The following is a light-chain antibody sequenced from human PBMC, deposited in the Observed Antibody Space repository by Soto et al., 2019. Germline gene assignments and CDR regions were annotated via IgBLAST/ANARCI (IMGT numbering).Light chain of an antibody. CDR3: SSSTGSSVI. J-gene: IGLJ2*01. CDR1: SSDVGGYNY. Sequence: QSVLTQPASVSGSPGQSITISCTGTSSDVGGYNYVSWYQHHPGKGPKLMIFDVANRPSGVSNRFSGSKSGNTASLTISGLQAEDEADYYCSSSTGSSVIFGGGTKLTVL. CDR2: DVA. V-gene: IGLV2-14*03.